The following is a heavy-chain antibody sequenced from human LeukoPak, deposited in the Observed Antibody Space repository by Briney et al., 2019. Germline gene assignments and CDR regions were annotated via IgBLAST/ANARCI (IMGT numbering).Heavy chain of an antibody. Sequence: GGSLRLSCAASGFTFSSYSMNWVRQAPGKGLEWVSYISSSSSTIYYADSVKGRFTISRDNAKNSLYLQMNSLRAEDTAVYYCARGADRMVRGPPSAFDIWGQGTMVTVSS. D-gene: IGHD3-10*01. J-gene: IGHJ3*02. CDR3: ARGADRMVRGPPSAFDI. V-gene: IGHV3-48*01. CDR2: ISSSSSTI. CDR1: GFTFSSYS.